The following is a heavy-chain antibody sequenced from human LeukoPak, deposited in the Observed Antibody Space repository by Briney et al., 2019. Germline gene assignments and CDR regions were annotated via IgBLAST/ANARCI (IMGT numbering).Heavy chain of an antibody. CDR3: ARGTCSRTNCRPYFHY. CDR2: IHGTGST. Sequence: SETLSLTCTVSGASISNDYWGWIRQPPGKGLEWIADIHGTGSTNYNPSLLTRVTLSLDTSESRFSLKLSSVTAADTALYFCARGTCSRTNCRPYFHYWGQGTLVTVSS. CDR1: GASISNDY. V-gene: IGHV4-59*01. J-gene: IGHJ4*02. D-gene: IGHD2-2*01.